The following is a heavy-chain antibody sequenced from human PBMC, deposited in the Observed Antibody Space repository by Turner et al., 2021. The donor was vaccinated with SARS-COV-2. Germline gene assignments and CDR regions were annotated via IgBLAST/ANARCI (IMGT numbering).Heavy chain of an antibody. CDR2: ISYDGSNK. V-gene: IGHV3-30-3*01. J-gene: IGHJ4*02. CDR1: GFTFSNYA. CDR3: AREPPFCGGDCYFDY. D-gene: IGHD2-21*02. Sequence: QLQLVESGGGVVQPGRSLRLSCAASGFTFSNYAMHWVRQAPGKGLEWVAVISYDGSNKYYADSVKGRFTISRDNSKNTLYLQMNSLRAEDTAVYYCAREPPFCGGDCYFDYWGQGTLVTVSS.